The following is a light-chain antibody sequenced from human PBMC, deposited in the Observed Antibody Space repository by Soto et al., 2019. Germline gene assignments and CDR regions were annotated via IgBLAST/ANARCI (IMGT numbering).Light chain of an antibody. CDR2: DVT. CDR1: SSDIGRYNY. V-gene: IGLV2-14*03. Sequence: QSALTQPASVSGAPGQSITISCTGTSSDIGRYNYVSWYQQHPGKAPKLMIYDVTNRPSGVSSRFSGSKSGNTASLTISGLQAEDEADYYCMSPTPRVTWVFGGGTKVTVL. CDR3: MSPTPRVTWV. J-gene: IGLJ3*02.